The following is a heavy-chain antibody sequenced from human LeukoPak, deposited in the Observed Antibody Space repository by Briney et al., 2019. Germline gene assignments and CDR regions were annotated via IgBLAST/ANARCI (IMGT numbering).Heavy chain of an antibody. Sequence: GGSLRLSCGASGFDFSNTGMHWVRQAPGKGLEWVAFIRFDAANQYYAGSVKGRFTISRDNSKKTLYLQMDSVTYEDTAIYHCAKDISVSDSYFDYWGQGTLVTVS. CDR1: GFDFSNTG. CDR3: AKDISVSDSYFDY. J-gene: IGHJ4*01. D-gene: IGHD6-19*01. CDR2: IRFDAANQ. V-gene: IGHV3-30*02.